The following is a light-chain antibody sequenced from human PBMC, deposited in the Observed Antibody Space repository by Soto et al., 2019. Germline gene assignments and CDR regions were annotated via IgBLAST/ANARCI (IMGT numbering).Light chain of an antibody. Sequence: EILLTQSPGTLSLSPGERATLSCRASQSVSKNYLAWYQQKPGQAPRLLIYGASNRATGIPDRFSGSGSGTDFTLTISRMEPEDFATYYCQQYNSYWTFGQGTKVDIK. CDR3: QQYNSYWT. V-gene: IGKV3-20*01. CDR1: QSVSKNY. CDR2: GAS. J-gene: IGKJ1*01.